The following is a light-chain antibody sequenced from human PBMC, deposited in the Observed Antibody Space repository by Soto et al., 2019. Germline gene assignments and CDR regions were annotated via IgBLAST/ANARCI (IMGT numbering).Light chain of an antibody. CDR1: QNIANY. Sequence: DLQMTQSPSSLSASVGDRVTITCRASQNIANYLNWYQQRPGKAPKLLIYAASALQSGVPSRFSGSGSGTDFTLTISSLQPEDFASYYCQQSYNTLYTFGQGTKLEIK. V-gene: IGKV1-39*01. J-gene: IGKJ2*01. CDR2: AAS. CDR3: QQSYNTLYT.